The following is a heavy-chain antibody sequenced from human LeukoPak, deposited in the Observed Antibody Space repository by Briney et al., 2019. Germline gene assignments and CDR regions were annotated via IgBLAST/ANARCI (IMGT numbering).Heavy chain of an antibody. Sequence: SETLSLTCTVSGGSIRSYYWSWIRQPAGKGLEWIARIYSDGSTNFNPSLKSRVTMSVDTSKNQFSLRLSSVTAADTAMYYCARVYYDSSGYHDFFDHWGQGTLVTVSS. CDR1: GGSIRSYY. D-gene: IGHD3-22*01. CDR2: IYSDGST. J-gene: IGHJ4*02. V-gene: IGHV4-4*07. CDR3: ARVYYDSSGYHDFFDH.